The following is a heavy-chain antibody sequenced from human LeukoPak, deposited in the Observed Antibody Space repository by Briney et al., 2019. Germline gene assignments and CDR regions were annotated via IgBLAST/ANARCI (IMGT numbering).Heavy chain of an antibody. CDR3: AKKEAMIRGVPYYYDF. J-gene: IGHJ4*02. CDR2: ISGSGDDT. CDR1: GFTFSSYV. Sequence: GGSLRLSCSASGFTFSSYVMTWVRQAPGQGLEWVSAISGSGDDTYYADSVKGRFTISRDNSKNTLYLQMNSLRAEDTPVYYCAKKEAMIRGVPYYYDFWGQGNLVTVSS. V-gene: IGHV3-23*01. D-gene: IGHD3-10*01.